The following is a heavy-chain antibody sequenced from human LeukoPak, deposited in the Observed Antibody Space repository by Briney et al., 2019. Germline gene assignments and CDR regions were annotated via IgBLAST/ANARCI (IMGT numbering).Heavy chain of an antibody. CDR2: INAGNGNT. V-gene: IGHV1-3*01. CDR1: GYTFTSYA. CDR3: ARAIYGSGLDNWFDP. J-gene: IGHJ5*02. D-gene: IGHD3-10*01. Sequence: GASVKVSCKASGYTFTSYAMHWVRQAPGQRLEWMGWINAGNGNTKYSQKFQGGVTITRDTSAGTAYMELSSLRSEDTAVYYCARAIYGSGLDNWFDPWGQGTLVTVSS.